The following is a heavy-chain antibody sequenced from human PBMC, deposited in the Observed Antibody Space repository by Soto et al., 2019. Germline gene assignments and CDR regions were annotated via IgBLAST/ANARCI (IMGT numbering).Heavy chain of an antibody. V-gene: IGHV5-51*01. J-gene: IGHJ3*02. D-gene: IGHD5-12*01. Sequence: GESLKISCKGSGYSFTSYWIGWVRQMPGKGLEWMGIIYPGDSDTRYSPSFQGQVTISADKSIITAYLQWSSLKASDTAMYYCACLLTAGSGYEDAFDIWGQGTMVPVSS. CDR3: ACLLTAGSGYEDAFDI. CDR1: GYSFTSYW. CDR2: IYPGDSDT.